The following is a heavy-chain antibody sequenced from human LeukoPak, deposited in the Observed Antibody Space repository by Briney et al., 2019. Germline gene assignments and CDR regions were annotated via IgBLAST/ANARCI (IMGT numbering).Heavy chain of an antibody. J-gene: IGHJ3*02. Sequence: GGSLRLSCGASGFIFSNYAMSWVRQAAGKGLEWVSSVSGTGGSTNYADSVKGRFTISRDNPKNTLYLQMNSLRAEDTAIYYCTGGGWSTDAFDIWGQGTVVTVSS. CDR3: TGGGWSTDAFDI. D-gene: IGHD6-19*01. V-gene: IGHV3-23*01. CDR1: GFIFSNYA. CDR2: VSGTGGST.